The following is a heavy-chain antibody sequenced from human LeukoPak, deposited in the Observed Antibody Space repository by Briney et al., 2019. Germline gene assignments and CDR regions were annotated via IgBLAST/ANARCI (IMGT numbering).Heavy chain of an antibody. V-gene: IGHV1-69*05. J-gene: IGHJ3*02. CDR2: IVPIFGTA. CDR3: VGPRDQLLNAFDI. CDR1: GGTFSSYA. Sequence: ASVKVSCKVSGGTFSSYAISWVRQAPGQGLEWMGRIVPIFGTANYAQKFQGRVTIATDESTSTAYMELSSLRSEDTAVYYCVGPRDQLLNAFDIWGQGTMVTVSS. D-gene: IGHD2-2*01.